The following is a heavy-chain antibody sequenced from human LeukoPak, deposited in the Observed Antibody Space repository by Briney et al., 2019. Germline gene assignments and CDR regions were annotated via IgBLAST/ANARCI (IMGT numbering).Heavy chain of an antibody. V-gene: IGHV3-21*01. J-gene: IGHJ4*02. Sequence: GGSLRLSCAASGLIFSSYSMNWDRQAPGKGLEWVSSISSSSVYIHYADSVKGRFTISRDNAKNSLYLQMNSLRAEDTAVYYCARGFYFDYWGQGTLVTVSS. CDR2: ISSSSVYI. CDR1: GLIFSSYS. CDR3: ARGFYFDY.